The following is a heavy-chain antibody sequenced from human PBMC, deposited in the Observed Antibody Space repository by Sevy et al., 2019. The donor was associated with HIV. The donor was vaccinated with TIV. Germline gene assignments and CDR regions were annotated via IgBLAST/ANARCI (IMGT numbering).Heavy chain of an antibody. V-gene: IGHV3-72*01. J-gene: IGHJ6*03. Sequence: GGSLRLSCAASGFTFGDSYVDWVRQAPGKGLEWVGRIRNKANSYTTEYAASVKGRFIISRDDSKNLLYLQMNSLKTEDTAVYYCGRCNGTTRGNYSMDVWGKGTTVTVSS. CDR3: GRCNGTTRGNYSMDV. CDR2: IRNKANSYTT. D-gene: IGHD2-2*01. CDR1: GFTFGDSY.